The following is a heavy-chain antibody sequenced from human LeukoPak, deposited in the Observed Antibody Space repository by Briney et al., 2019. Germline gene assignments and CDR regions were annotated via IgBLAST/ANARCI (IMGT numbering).Heavy chain of an antibody. V-gene: IGHV1-2*02. CDR3: ARGPITMIVVALGAFDI. D-gene: IGHD3-22*01. J-gene: IGHJ3*02. CDR1: GYTFTGYY. CDR2: INPNSGGT. Sequence: ASVKVSCKASGYTFTGYYMHWVRQDPGQGLEWMGWINPNSGGTNYAQKFQGRVTMTRDTSISTAYMELSRLRSDDTAVYYCARGPITMIVVALGAFDIWGQGTMVTVSS.